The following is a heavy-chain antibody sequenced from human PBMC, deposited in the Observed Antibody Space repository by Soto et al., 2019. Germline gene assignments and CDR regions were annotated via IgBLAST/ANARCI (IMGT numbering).Heavy chain of an antibody. D-gene: IGHD2-8*01. CDR2: IYYSGST. CDR3: ARQGPPGVLTVYAIPRLFDP. Sequence: SETLSLTCTVSGGSISSSSYYWGWIRQPPGKGLEWIGSIYYSGSTYYNPSLKSRVTISVDTSKNQFSLKLSSVTAADTAVYYCARQGPPGVLTVYAIPRLFDPWGQGNLVTVSS. CDR1: GGSISSSSYY. V-gene: IGHV4-39*01. J-gene: IGHJ5*02.